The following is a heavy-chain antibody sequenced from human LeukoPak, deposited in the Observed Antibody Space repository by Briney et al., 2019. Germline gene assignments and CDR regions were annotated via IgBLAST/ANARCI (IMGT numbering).Heavy chain of an antibody. V-gene: IGHV1-18*01. CDR3: ARDRLYVGAYDAFDI. CDR1: GYTFTSYG. D-gene: IGHD1-26*01. J-gene: IGHJ3*02. Sequence: ASVKVSCKASGYTFTSYGISWVRQAPGQGLEWMGWISAYNGNTNYAQKLQGRVTMTTDTSTSTAYMELRSLRSDDTAVYYCARDRLYVGAYDAFDIWGQGTMVTVSS. CDR2: ISAYNGNT.